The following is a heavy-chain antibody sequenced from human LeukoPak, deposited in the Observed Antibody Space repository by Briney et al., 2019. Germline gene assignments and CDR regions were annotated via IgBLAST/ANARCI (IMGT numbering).Heavy chain of an antibody. CDR2: IYYSGST. CDR1: GGSLSSYY. Sequence: SETLSLTCTVSGGSLSSYYWSWMRQPPGKGLEWIGSIYYSGSTYYNPSLKSRVTISVDTSKNQFSLKLSSVTAADTAVYYCARGYWNDRGVLLFDCWGQGTLVTVSS. CDR3: ARGYWNDRGVLLFDC. J-gene: IGHJ4*02. V-gene: IGHV4-59*08. D-gene: IGHD1-1*01.